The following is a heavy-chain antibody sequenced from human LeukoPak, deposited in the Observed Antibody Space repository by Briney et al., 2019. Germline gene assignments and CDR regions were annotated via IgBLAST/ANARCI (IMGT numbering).Heavy chain of an antibody. CDR2: IYYSGST. Sequence: SETLSLTCTVSGASISSDNYYWGWIRQHPGKGLEWIGYIYYSGSTYYNPSLKSRVTISVDTSKNQFSLKLSSVTAADTAVYYCARVDDSSSLRNWFDPWGQGTLVTVSS. CDR3: ARVDDSSSLRNWFDP. CDR1: GASISSDNYY. V-gene: IGHV4-31*03. J-gene: IGHJ5*02. D-gene: IGHD6-13*01.